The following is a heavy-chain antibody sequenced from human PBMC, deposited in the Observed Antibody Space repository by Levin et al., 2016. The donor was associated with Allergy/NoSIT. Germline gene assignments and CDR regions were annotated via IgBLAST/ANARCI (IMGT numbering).Heavy chain of an antibody. CDR2: IGGYNGNP. CDR3: ARDRGYYYDSSGYYSAY. CDR1: GYKFDSHG. D-gene: IGHD3-22*01. J-gene: IGHJ4*02. V-gene: IGHV1-18*01. Sequence: ASVKVSCKASGYKFDSHGISWVRQAPGQGPEWMGWIGGYNGNPNHAPKFQDRVTMTIDTSTSTVYMELRSLRSDDTAVYYCARDRGYYYDSSGYYSAYWGQGTLVTVSS.